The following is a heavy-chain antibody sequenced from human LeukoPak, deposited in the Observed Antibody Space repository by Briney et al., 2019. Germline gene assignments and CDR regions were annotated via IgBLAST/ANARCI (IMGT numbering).Heavy chain of an antibody. D-gene: IGHD4-17*01. CDR1: GNTFSDYF. CDR2: INPNSGGT. J-gene: IGHJ4*02. Sequence: ASVKVSCKASGNTFSDYFIHWVRQAPGQGLEWMGWINPNSGGTNYAQKFQGWVTMTRDTSINTAYMELGRLTSDDTAVYYCARGSSYGDYTSWGQGTLVTVSS. CDR3: ARGSSYGDYTS. V-gene: IGHV1-2*04.